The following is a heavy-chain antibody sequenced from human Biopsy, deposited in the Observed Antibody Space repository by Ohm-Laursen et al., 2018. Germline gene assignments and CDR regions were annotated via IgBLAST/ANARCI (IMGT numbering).Heavy chain of an antibody. Sequence: SDTLSLTCAVFGKTFSDYQWSWIRQPPGKGLEWIGQINQAGTTNYNPSLKSRVTISVDTSMNHLSLRLTFVTAADTAVYYCARHAPSYSGSYWRYFDLWGRGTLVTVSS. J-gene: IGHJ2*01. V-gene: IGHV4-34*01. D-gene: IGHD1-26*01. CDR1: GKTFSDYQ. CDR2: INQAGTT. CDR3: ARHAPSYSGSYWRYFDL.